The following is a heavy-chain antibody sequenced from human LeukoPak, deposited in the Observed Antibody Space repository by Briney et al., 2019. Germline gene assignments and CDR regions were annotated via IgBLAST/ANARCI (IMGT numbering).Heavy chain of an antibody. D-gene: IGHD6-13*01. CDR2: IYHSGST. Sequence: PSETLSLTCAVSGGSISSSYWWSWVRQPPGKGLEWIGEIYHSGSTNYNPSLKSRVTISVDKSKNQFSLKLSSVTAADTAVYYCASIDSSSHKNVSPDYWGQGTLVTVSS. V-gene: IGHV4-4*02. J-gene: IGHJ4*02. CDR3: ASIDSSSHKNVSPDY. CDR1: GGSISSSYW.